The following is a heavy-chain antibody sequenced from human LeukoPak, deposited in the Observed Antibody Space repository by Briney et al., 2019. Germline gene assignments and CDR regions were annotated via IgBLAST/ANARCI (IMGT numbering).Heavy chain of an antibody. CDR1: GYTFTGNY. J-gene: IGHJ4*02. CDR3: ARGTDWGPEGDYYFDY. Sequence: GASVKVSCKASGYTFTGNYMHWVRQAPGQGPEWMGWINPNSGGTNYAQKFQGRVTMTRDTSISTAYMELSRLRSDDTAVYYCARGTDWGPEGDYYFDYWGQGTLVTVSS. CDR2: INPNSGGT. D-gene: IGHD7-27*01. V-gene: IGHV1-2*02.